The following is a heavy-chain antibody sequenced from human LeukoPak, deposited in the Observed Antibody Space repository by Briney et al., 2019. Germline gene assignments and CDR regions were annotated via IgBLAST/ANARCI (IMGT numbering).Heavy chain of an antibody. CDR2: ISSSSTNI. V-gene: IGHV3-48*01. J-gene: IGHJ4*02. D-gene: IGHD2-2*02. CDR1: GFTFSTYS. CDR3: AKGERYRGPAAITSFDY. Sequence: SGGSLRLSCAASGFTFSTYSMNWVRQAPGKGLEWLSYISSSSTNILYAESVTGRFTISRDNAKNSLYLQMNSLRAEDMALYYCAKGERYRGPAAITSFDYWGQGTLVTVSS.